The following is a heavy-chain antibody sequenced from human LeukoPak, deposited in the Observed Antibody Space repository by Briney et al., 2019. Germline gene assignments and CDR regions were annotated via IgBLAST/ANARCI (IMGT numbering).Heavy chain of an antibody. CDR2: ISYDGSNK. CDR3: AKGGYSPWYYGMDV. V-gene: IGHV3-30*04. Sequence: GRSLRLSCTASGFTFSSYAMHWVRQAPGKGLEWVAVISYDGSNKYYADSVKGRFTISRDNSKNTLYLQMNSLRAEDTAVYYCAKGGYSPWYYGMDVWGQGTTVTVSS. D-gene: IGHD5-18*01. J-gene: IGHJ6*02. CDR1: GFTFSSYA.